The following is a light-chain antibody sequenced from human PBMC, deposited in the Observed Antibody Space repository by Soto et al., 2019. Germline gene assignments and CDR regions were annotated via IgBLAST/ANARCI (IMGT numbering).Light chain of an antibody. Sequence: QSVLTQPPSASGSPGQSVTISCTGTSSDVGGYYYVSWYQQHPGKGPKLMIYEVSKRPSGVPDRFSASKSGNTASLTVSGLQAEDEADYYCSSYAGGNNWVFGGGTQLTVL. J-gene: IGLJ3*02. V-gene: IGLV2-8*01. CDR2: EVS. CDR1: SSDVGGYYY. CDR3: SSYAGGNNWV.